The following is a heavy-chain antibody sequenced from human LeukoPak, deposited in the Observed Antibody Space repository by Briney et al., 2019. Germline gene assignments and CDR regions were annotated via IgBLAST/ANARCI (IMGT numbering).Heavy chain of an antibody. D-gene: IGHD3-22*01. V-gene: IGHV4-4*07. CDR1: GGSISSYY. Sequence: SETLSLTCTVSGGSISSYYWSWIRQPAGKGLEWIGRIYTSGSTNYNPSLKSRVTMSVDTSKNQFSLKLSSVTAADTAVYCCAREKIGYYDGSGRGWFDPWGQGTLVTVSS. CDR3: AREKIGYYDGSGRGWFDP. J-gene: IGHJ5*02. CDR2: IYTSGST.